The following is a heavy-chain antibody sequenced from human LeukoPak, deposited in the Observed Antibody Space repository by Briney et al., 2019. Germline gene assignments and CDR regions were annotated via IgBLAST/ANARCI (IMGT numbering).Heavy chain of an antibody. D-gene: IGHD3-3*01. J-gene: IGHJ4*02. V-gene: IGHV4-39*01. CDR3: ARLDYDLWSGSSDY. Sequence: PSETLSLTCTVSGGSISSSNYYWGWIRQPPGKGLEWIGSIYYSGSTYYNPSLKSRVTISVDTSKNQFSLKLSSVTAADRAVYYCARLDYDLWSGSSDYWGQGTLVTVSS. CDR1: GGSISSSNYY. CDR2: IYYSGST.